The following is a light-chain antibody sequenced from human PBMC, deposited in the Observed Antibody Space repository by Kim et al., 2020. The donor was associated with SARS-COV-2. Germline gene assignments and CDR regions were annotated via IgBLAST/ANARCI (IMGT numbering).Light chain of an antibody. V-gene: IGLV1-44*01. CDR1: SSNIGSNT. CDR2: SNN. J-gene: IGLJ3*02. Sequence: QSVLTQPPSASGTPGQRVTISCSGSSSNIGSNTITWYQQFPGTAPKLLLYSNNQRPSGVPDRFSGSKSGTSASLAISGLQSEDEADYYCEAWDDSLNGPVFGGGTQLTVL. CDR3: EAWDDSLNGPV.